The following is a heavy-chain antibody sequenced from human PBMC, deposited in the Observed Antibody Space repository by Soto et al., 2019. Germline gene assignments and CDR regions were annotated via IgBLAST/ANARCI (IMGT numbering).Heavy chain of an antibody. D-gene: IGHD4-17*01. CDR3: SGVTTGSKYYYYYGMDV. Sequence: GASVKVSCKASGYTFTSYAMHWLRQSPGQRLEWMGWINAGNGNTKYSQKFQGRVTITRDTSASTAYMELSSLRSEDTAVYYCSGVTTGSKYYYYYGMDVWGQGTTVTVSS. CDR2: INAGNGNT. CDR1: GYTFTSYA. V-gene: IGHV1-3*01. J-gene: IGHJ6*02.